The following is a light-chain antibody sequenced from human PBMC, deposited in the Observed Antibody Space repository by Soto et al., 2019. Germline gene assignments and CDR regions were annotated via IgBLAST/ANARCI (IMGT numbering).Light chain of an antibody. Sequence: DIQMTQSPSTLSASVGDRVTITCRASQSISSWLTWYQQKAGQAPKLLIYKASIVESGVPSRFSGSGSGTEFTLTISSLQPDDSATYYFQLYSYFATFGQGTRVEVK. J-gene: IGKJ1*01. CDR3: QLYSYFAT. V-gene: IGKV1-5*03. CDR2: KAS. CDR1: QSISSW.